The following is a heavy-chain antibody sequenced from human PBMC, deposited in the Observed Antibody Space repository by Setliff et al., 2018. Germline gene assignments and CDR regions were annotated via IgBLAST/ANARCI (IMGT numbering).Heavy chain of an antibody. CDR2: INPKTGGT. CDR1: GYAFTDNY. CDR3: ARSDHLVVDGFDV. J-gene: IGHJ3*01. Sequence: ASVKVSCKTSGYAFTDNYIHWVRQAPGQGLEWMGWINPKTGGTNLAQKFQGWVSMPRDTSITTAYMELSRLTSDDMAVYFCARSDHLVVDGFDVWGQGTMVTVSS. V-gene: IGHV1-2*04. D-gene: IGHD3-16*01.